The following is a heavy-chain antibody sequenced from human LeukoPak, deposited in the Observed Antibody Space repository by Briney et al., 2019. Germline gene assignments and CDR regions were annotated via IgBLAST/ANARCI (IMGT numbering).Heavy chain of an antibody. Sequence: GASVKVSCKVSGYTLTELSMHWVRQAPGKGLEWMGGFDPEDGETIYAQKFQGRVTITADESTSTAYMELSSLRAEDTAVYYCATDRGWRTSGYYLYYFEYWGQGTLVTYSS. CDR2: FDPEDGET. V-gene: IGHV1-24*01. J-gene: IGHJ4*02. CDR1: GYTLTELS. D-gene: IGHD3-3*01. CDR3: ATDRGWRTSGYYLYYFEY.